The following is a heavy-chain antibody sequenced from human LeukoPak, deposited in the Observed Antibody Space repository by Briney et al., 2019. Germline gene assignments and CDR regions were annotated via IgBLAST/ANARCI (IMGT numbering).Heavy chain of an antibody. D-gene: IGHD6-19*01. V-gene: IGHV3-23*01. CDR3: AKGSLGSSGWYKATLSCMDV. CDR1: GFTFSSYA. CDR2: ISGSGGST. J-gene: IGHJ6*02. Sequence: PGGSLRLSCAASGFTFSSYAMSWVRQAPGKGLEWVSAISGSGGSTYYADSVKGRFTISRDNSKNTLYLQMNSLRAEDTAVYYCAKGSLGSSGWYKATLSCMDVWGQGTTVTVSS.